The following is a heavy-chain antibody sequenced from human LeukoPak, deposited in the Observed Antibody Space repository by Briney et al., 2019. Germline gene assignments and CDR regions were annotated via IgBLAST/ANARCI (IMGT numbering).Heavy chain of an antibody. D-gene: IGHD6-6*01. CDR2: IYYRGNT. J-gene: IGHJ4*02. V-gene: IGHV4-59*01. CDR3: ARDSPPQYASSSAGFDY. Sequence: SETLSLTCTVSGDSIRSYYWSWIRQPPGKGLEWIGYIYYRGNTNYNPSLKSRVIISIDTSNNQFSLKLSSVTAADPAVYFCARDSPPQYASSSAGFDYWGQGTLVTVSS. CDR1: GDSIRSYY.